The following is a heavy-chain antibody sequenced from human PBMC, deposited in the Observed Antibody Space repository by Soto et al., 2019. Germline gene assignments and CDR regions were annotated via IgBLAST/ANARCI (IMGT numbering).Heavy chain of an antibody. D-gene: IGHD3-10*01. J-gene: IGHJ4*02. Sequence: EVQLLESGGGLVQPGGSLRLSCAASGFTFSSYAMSWVRQAPGKGLEWVSAISGSGGSTYYADSVKGRFTISRDNSKNTLYLQMNSLRAEDTAVYYCAKDDGSGSYYNDALFDYWGQGTLVTVSS. CDR1: GFTFSSYA. CDR3: AKDDGSGSYYNDALFDY. CDR2: ISGSGGST. V-gene: IGHV3-23*01.